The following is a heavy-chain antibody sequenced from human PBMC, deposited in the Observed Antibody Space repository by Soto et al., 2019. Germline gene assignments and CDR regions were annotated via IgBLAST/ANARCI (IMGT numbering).Heavy chain of an antibody. J-gene: IGHJ4*02. Sequence: QVQLVQSGAEVKKPGASVKVSCKASGYTFTSYAIHWVRQAPGQRLEWMGWINAGNGNTKYSQKFQDRVTITRDTSASTAYMELSSWRSEDTAVYYCARDLGGWPDYWGQGTLVTVSS. V-gene: IGHV1-3*01. CDR1: GYTFTSYA. D-gene: IGHD6-19*01. CDR3: ARDLGGWPDY. CDR2: INAGNGNT.